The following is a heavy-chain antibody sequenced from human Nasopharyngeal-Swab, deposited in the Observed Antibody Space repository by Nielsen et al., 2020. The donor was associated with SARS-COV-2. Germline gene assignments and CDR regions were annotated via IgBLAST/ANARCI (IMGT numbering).Heavy chain of an antibody. D-gene: IGHD5-12*01. J-gene: IGHJ3*02. Sequence: SCAASGFTFSSYGMHWVRQAPGKGLEWVAVISYDGSNKYYADSVKGRFTISRDNSKNTLYLQMNSLRAEDTAVYYCAKMGPTIKDDAFDIWGQGTMVTVSS. CDR1: GFTFSSYG. CDR3: AKMGPTIKDDAFDI. V-gene: IGHV3-30*18. CDR2: ISYDGSNK.